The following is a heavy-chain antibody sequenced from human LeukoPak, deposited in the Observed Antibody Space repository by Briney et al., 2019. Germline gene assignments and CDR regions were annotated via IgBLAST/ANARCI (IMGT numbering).Heavy chain of an antibody. CDR2: INAGNGNT. Sequence: ASVKVSCNASGYTFTSYAMHWVRQAPGQRLEWMGWINAGNGNTKYSQKFQGRVTITRDTSASTAYMELSSLRSEDTAVYYCARSLPTKYGSGATGLMDVWGQGTTVTVSS. CDR1: GYTFTSYA. V-gene: IGHV1-3*01. J-gene: IGHJ6*02. CDR3: ARSLPTKYGSGATGLMDV. D-gene: IGHD3-10*01.